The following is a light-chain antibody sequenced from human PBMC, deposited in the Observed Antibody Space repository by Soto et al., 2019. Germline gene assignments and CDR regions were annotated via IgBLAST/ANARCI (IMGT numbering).Light chain of an antibody. CDR2: GAS. CDR3: QQYSSSPEWT. J-gene: IGKJ1*01. CDR1: QSVSSSY. V-gene: IGKV3-20*01. Sequence: EIVLTQSPGTLSLSLGERATLSCRASQSVSSSYLAWYQQKPGQAPRLLILGASSRATGIPDRFSGSGSGTDFTLTISRLEPEDFAVYYCQQYSSSPEWTFGQGTKVEIK.